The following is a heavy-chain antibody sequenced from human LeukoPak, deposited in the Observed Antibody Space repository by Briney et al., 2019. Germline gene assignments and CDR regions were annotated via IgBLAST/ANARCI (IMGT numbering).Heavy chain of an antibody. V-gene: IGHV3-23*01. CDR3: AKAVRFLEWLPLDY. J-gene: IGHJ4*02. CDR1: GFTFSDFY. D-gene: IGHD3-3*01. Sequence: PGGSLRLSCAASGFTFSDFYMSWVRQAPGKGLEWVSAISGSGGSTYYADSVKGRFTISRDNSKNTLYLQMNSLRAEDTAVYYCAKAVRFLEWLPLDYWGQGTLVTVSS. CDR2: ISGSGGST.